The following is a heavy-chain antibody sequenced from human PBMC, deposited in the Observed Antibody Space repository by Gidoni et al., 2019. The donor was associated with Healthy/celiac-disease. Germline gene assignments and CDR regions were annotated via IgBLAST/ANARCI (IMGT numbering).Heavy chain of an antibody. J-gene: IGHJ3*02. CDR3: ASANVLRYFDWSYDAFDI. V-gene: IGHV4-39*07. D-gene: IGHD3-9*01. CDR1: GGSISSSSSY. CDR2: IKYSGST. Sequence: QLQLQESGPGRVKPSENLSLTCTVSGGSISSSSSYWGWIRLPTGEGREWIGRIKYSGSTYYDPSRNSRVTISVDTSKNQFSLKLSSVTAADTAVYYCASANVLRYFDWSYDAFDIWGQGTMVTVSS.